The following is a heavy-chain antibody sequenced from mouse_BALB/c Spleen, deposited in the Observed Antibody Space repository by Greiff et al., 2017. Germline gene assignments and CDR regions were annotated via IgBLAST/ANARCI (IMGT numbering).Heavy chain of an antibody. D-gene: IGHD3-1*01. Sequence: EVQLVESGGGLVQPGGSRKLSCAASGFTFSSFGMHWVRQAPEKGLEWVAYISSGSSTIYYADTVKGRFTISRDNPKNTLFLQMTSLRSEDTAMYYCARGGYGYAMDYWGQGTSVTVSS. CDR3: ARGGYGYAMDY. J-gene: IGHJ4*01. CDR2: ISSGSSTI. CDR1: GFTFSSFG. V-gene: IGHV5-17*02.